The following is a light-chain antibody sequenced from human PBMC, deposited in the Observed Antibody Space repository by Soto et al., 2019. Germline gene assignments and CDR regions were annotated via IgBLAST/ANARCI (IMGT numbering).Light chain of an antibody. CDR1: QSISSY. V-gene: IGKV1-39*01. J-gene: IGKJ5*01. Sequence: DIQMTQSPSSLSASVGDRVTITCRASQSISSYLNWYQQKPGKAPKVLIYAASNLQSGVPSRFSGSGSATDFTLTISSLQPEDFATYYCQQSYSTPITFGQGTRLEIE. CDR2: AAS. CDR3: QQSYSTPIT.